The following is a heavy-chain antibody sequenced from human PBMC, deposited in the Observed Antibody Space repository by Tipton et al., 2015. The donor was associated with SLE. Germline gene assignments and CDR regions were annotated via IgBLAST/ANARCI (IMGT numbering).Heavy chain of an antibody. D-gene: IGHD2/OR15-2a*01. CDR1: GDSISSSSYY. V-gene: IGHV4-39*07. CDR2: VYYSGST. CDR3: ARGKYYFDY. J-gene: IGHJ4*02. Sequence: TLSLTCIVSGDSISSSSYYWGWFRQPPGKGLEWTGSVYYSGSTSYNPSLKSRVTISIDTSKRQFSLQLSSVTAADTAVYYCARGKYYFDYWGQGALVTVSS.